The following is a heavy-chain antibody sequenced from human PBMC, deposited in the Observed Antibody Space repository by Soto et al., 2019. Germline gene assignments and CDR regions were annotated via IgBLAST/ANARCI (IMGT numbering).Heavy chain of an antibody. Sequence: EVQLLESGGGLVQPGGSLRLSCAASGFTFSSYAMSWVRQAPGKGLEWVSAISGSGGSTYYADSVKGRFTISRDNSKNTLYLQMKSLRDEDTAVYDCEKGRGFGTYYYDMVAFDIWGQGTMVTVSS. CDR1: GFTFSSYA. CDR3: EKGRGFGTYYYDMVAFDI. D-gene: IGHD3-22*01. CDR2: ISGSGGST. J-gene: IGHJ3*02. V-gene: IGHV3-23*01.